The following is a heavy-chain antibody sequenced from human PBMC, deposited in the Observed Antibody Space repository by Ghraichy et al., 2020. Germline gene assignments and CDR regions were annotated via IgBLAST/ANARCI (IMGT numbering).Heavy chain of an antibody. D-gene: IGHD3-3*01. CDR1: GYTFTGYY. CDR2: INPNSGGT. Sequence: ASVKVSCKASGYTFTGYYMHWVRQAPGQGLEWMGWINPNSGGTNYAQKFQGRVTMTRDTSISTAYMELSRLRSDDTAVYYCARGRITIFGVVIGNDYWGQGTLVTVSS. V-gene: IGHV1-2*02. J-gene: IGHJ4*02. CDR3: ARGRITIFGVVIGNDY.